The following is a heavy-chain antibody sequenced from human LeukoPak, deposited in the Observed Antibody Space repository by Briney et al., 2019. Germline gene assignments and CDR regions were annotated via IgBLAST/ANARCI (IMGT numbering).Heavy chain of an antibody. D-gene: IGHD2-15*01. CDR1: GFTFSGYG. Sequence: GGSLRLSRAASGFTFSGYGMLWVRHAAGKGLEWVAFILYDGSNKYYADSVKGRFTISRDNSKNTLYLQMNILRPEDTAVYYCARRPEDCSGNSCYTAPDYWGQGTLVTVSS. J-gene: IGHJ4*02. V-gene: IGHV3-30*02. CDR2: ILYDGSNK. CDR3: ARRPEDCSGNSCYTAPDY.